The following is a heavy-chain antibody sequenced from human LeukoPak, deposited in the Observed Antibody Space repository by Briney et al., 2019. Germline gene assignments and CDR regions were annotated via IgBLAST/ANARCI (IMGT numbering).Heavy chain of an antibody. CDR1: GFTLSSYA. D-gene: IGHD3-22*01. CDR3: AKEKTYYYDSSGCFDY. CDR2: IRGSGGST. J-gene: IGHJ4*02. Sequence: PGGSLRLSCAASGFTLSSYAMSWVRQAPGKGLEWVSGIRGSGGSTYYADSVKGRFTISRDNSKNTVYLQMNSLRAEDTAIYYCAKEKTYYYDSSGCFDYWGQGALVTVSS. V-gene: IGHV3-23*01.